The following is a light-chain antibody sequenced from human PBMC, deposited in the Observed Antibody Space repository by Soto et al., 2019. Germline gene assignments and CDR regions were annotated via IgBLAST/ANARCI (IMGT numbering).Light chain of an antibody. CDR2: SNN. J-gene: IGLJ3*02. CDR1: SSNIGTYG. Sequence: QSVLTQPPSASGTPGQRVTISCSGSSSNIGTYGVNWYQQLPGTAPKLLIYSNNQRPSGVPDRFSGSKSGTSASLAISGLQSEDEADYYCAAWDDSLNGPWVFGGGTKLTVL. CDR3: AAWDDSLNGPWV. V-gene: IGLV1-44*01.